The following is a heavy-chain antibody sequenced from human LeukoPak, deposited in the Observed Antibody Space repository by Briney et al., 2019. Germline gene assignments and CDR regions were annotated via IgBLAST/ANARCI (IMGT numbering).Heavy chain of an antibody. CDR1: GGSISSYY. D-gene: IGHD6-13*01. V-gene: IGHV4-59*01. CDR3: ARVAAAGSLYYYYYYMDV. Sequence: SETLSLTCTVSGGSISSYYWSWIRQPPGKGLEWIGYIYYSGSTNYNPSLKSRVTISVDTSKNQFSLKLSSVTAADTAVYYCARVAAAGSLYYYYYYMDVWGKGTTVTVSS. CDR2: IYYSGST. J-gene: IGHJ6*03.